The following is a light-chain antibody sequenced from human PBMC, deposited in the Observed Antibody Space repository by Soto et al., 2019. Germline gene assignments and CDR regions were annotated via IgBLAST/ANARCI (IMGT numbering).Light chain of an antibody. J-gene: IGKJ4*01. CDR1: QSVSSSY. CDR2: GAS. Sequence: EIVLTQSPGTLSLSPGERATLSCRASQSVSSSYLAWYQQKPGQAPRLLIYGASSRATGIQDRFSCSGAGTDFTITISRLEPEDFAVYYCQQYDSSPLTFCGGTKVEIK. CDR3: QQYDSSPLT. V-gene: IGKV3-20*01.